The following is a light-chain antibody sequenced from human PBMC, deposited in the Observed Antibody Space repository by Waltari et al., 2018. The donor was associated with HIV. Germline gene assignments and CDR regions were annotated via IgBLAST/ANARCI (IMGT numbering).Light chain of an antibody. Sequence: QSVLTQPPSVSAAPGETVILSCSGSSSNIGNTYVSWYQQLPGTAPKLFIYDDDLRHSGIPDRFSGSRSGTSATLGITGLQTGDEADYYCGTWDTTLSAVVFGGGTKLTVL. J-gene: IGLJ2*01. V-gene: IGLV1-51*01. CDR2: DDD. CDR3: GTWDTTLSAVV. CDR1: SSNIGNTY.